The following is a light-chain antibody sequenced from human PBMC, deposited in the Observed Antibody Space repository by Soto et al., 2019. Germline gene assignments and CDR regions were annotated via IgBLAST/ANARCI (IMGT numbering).Light chain of an antibody. CDR2: DVN. Sequence: QSALTQPRSVSGSPGQSVTISCTGTSSDVGYYNYVSWYQQHPGKAPKLMIYDVNKWPSGVPDRFSGSKSGNTASLTISGLQAEDEADYYCCSYAGSYTVVFGGGTQLTVL. J-gene: IGLJ2*01. CDR1: SSDVGYYNY. CDR3: CSYAGSYTVV. V-gene: IGLV2-11*01.